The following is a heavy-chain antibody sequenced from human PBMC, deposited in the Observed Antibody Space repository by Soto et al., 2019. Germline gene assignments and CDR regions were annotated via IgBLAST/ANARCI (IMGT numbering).Heavy chain of an antibody. V-gene: IGHV3-30*18. CDR2: ISYDGSNK. CDR1: GFTFSSYG. J-gene: IGHJ4*02. CDR3: AKEGEYGDFPNYIDY. D-gene: IGHD4-17*01. Sequence: QVQLVESGGGVVQPGRSLRLSCAASGFTFSSYGMHWVRQAPGKGLEWVAVISYDGSNKYYADSVKGRFTISRDNSKNTLYLQMNSLRAEDTAVYYCAKEGEYGDFPNYIDYWGQGTLVTVSS.